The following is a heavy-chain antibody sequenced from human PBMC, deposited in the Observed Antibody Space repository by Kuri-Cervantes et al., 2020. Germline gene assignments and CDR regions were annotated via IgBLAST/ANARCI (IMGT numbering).Heavy chain of an antibody. CDR3: ARGRPGYSSGWYYFDY. D-gene: IGHD6-19*01. CDR1: GFTFSSYW. J-gene: IGHJ4*02. Sequence: GESLKISCAASGFTFSSYWMSWVRQAPGKGLEWVSYISSSGSTIYYADSVKGRFTISRDNAKNSLYLQMNSLRAEDTAVYYCARGRPGYSSGWYYFDYWGQGTLVTVSS. CDR2: ISSSGSTI. V-gene: IGHV3-48*04.